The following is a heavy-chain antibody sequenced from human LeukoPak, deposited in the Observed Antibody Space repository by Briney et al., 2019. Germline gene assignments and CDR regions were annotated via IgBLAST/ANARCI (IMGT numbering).Heavy chain of an antibody. CDR3: ARDSRIAAAGTSVGY. J-gene: IGHJ4*02. CDR1: GYTLTELS. CDR2: FDPEDGET. V-gene: IGHV1-24*01. Sequence: GASVKVSCKVSGYTLTELSMHWVRQAPGKGLEWMGGFDPEDGETIYAQKFQGRVTMTEDTSTDTAYMELRSLRSDDTAVYYCARDSRIAAAGTSVGYWGQGTLVTVSS. D-gene: IGHD6-13*01.